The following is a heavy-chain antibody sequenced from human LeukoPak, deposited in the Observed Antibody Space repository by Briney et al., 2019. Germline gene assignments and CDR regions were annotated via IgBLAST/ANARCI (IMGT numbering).Heavy chain of an antibody. Sequence: PGGSLRLSCAASGFTFSSYWMHWVRQAPGKGLVWVSRINSDGSSTSYADSVKGRFTISRDNSKNTLYLQMNSLRAEDTAVYYCASVGFAFGDPTIDYWGQGTLVTVSS. V-gene: IGHV3-74*01. CDR2: INSDGSST. D-gene: IGHD3-16*01. CDR1: GFTFSSYW. J-gene: IGHJ4*02. CDR3: ASVGFAFGDPTIDY.